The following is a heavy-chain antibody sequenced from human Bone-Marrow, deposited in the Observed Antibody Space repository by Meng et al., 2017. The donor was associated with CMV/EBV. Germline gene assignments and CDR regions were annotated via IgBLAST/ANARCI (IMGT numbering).Heavy chain of an antibody. Sequence: GALKISCAASGFTVSSNYMSWVRQAPGKGLEWVSVIYSGGSTYYADSVKGRFTISRDNSKNTLYLQMNSLRAEDTAVYYCARVGGAAAGDYFDYWGQGTLVTVSS. V-gene: IGHV3-53*01. D-gene: IGHD6-13*01. CDR2: IYSGGST. J-gene: IGHJ4*02. CDR3: ARVGGAAAGDYFDY. CDR1: GFTVSSNY.